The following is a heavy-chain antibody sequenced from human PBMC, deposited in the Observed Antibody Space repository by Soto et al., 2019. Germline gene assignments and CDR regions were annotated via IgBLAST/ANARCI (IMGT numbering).Heavy chain of an antibody. CDR2: IIPVFDTV. CDR1: GGLFSSYA. J-gene: IGHJ4*02. V-gene: IGHV1-69*01. CDR3: ASWDYDVLTGYSYDD. Sequence: QEQLVQSGAEVKKSGSSVKVSCKDTGGLFSSYAVSWVRQAPGQGLEWMGGIIPVFDTVYYAQKFQGRVTITADESTNTAYMELSSLRSEDTAMYYCASWDYDVLTGYSYDDWGQGTLVTVSS. D-gene: IGHD3-9*01.